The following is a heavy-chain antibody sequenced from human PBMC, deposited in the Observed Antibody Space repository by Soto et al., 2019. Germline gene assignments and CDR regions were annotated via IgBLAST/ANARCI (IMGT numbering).Heavy chain of an antibody. V-gene: IGHV4-4*02. CDR1: GGSISSSNW. Sequence: PSETLSLTCAVSGGSISSSNWWSWVRQPPGKGLEWIGEIYHSGSTNYNPSLKSRVTISVDTSKNQFSLKLSSVTAADTAVYYCARHPTVTTGRWFDPWGQGTLVTVSS. CDR2: IYHSGST. D-gene: IGHD4-17*01. J-gene: IGHJ5*02. CDR3: ARHPTVTTGRWFDP.